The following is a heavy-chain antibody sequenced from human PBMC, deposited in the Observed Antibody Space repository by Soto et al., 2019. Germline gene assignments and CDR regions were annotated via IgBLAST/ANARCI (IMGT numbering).Heavy chain of an antibody. V-gene: IGHV3-23*01. CDR2: ISSSGGRT. J-gene: IGHJ4*02. Sequence: GGSLRLSCGTSGFTFANYAMGWVRQAPGKGLEWVSGISSSGGRTYYADSVKGRFTVSRDNSKNTVYVQMNSLRVEDTAVYYCAKVAKXXXXXEYFDSWGXGSVVTVSS. CDR1: GFTFANYA. CDR3: AKVAKXXXXXEYFDS.